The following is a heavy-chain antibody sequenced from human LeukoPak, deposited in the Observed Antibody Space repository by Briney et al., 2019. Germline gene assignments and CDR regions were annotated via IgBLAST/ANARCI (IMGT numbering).Heavy chain of an antibody. CDR3: ARACYSGSGCYCS. J-gene: IGHJ5*02. D-gene: IGHD3-10*01. CDR2: INIDGSST. V-gene: IGHV3-74*01. CDR1: GFTFSSYW. Sequence: GGSLRLSCAASGFTFSSYWMHWVRQVPGKGMVWVSRINIDGSSTNYADSVKGRFTISRDNAKNTLYLQMNSLRAEDTAVYYCARACYSGSGCYCSWGQGTLVTVSS.